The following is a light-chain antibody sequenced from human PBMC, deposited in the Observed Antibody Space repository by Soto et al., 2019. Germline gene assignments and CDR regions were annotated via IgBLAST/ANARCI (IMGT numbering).Light chain of an antibody. J-gene: IGKJ4*01. V-gene: IGKV3-20*01. CDR1: QSISTRY. CDR2: GAS. Sequence: EIALTQSPGTLSLSPGERATLSCRASQSISTRYLGCYQQKRGQAPRLLIYGASSRATGIPDRFSGSGSGTDFTLTISRLEPEDFASYHCQQTYSDISFGGGTKV. CDR3: QQTYSDIS.